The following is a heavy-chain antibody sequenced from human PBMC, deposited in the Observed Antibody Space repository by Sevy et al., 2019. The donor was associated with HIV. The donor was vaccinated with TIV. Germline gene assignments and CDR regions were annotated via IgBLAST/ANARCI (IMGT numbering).Heavy chain of an antibody. D-gene: IGHD3-22*01. V-gene: IGHV3-73*01. J-gene: IGHJ4*02. Sequence: GESLKISCAASGFTFSGSAMHWVRQASGKGLEWVGRIRYKANGNATAYAASVKGRFTISRDDSKNTVYLQMNSLKTEDTAIYYCCTGDNSRYYVDYWGQGILVTVSS. CDR3: CTGDNSRYYVDY. CDR2: IRYKANGNAT. CDR1: GFTFSGSA.